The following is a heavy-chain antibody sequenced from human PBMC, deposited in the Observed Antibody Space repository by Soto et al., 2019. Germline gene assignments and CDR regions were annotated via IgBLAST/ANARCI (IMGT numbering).Heavy chain of an antibody. J-gene: IGHJ4*02. D-gene: IGHD1-26*01. CDR2: ISAYNGNT. CDR3: ARGVGWEPLDY. V-gene: IGHV1-18*01. Sequence: TSVKVSCEDSGYSFTSYGMSWVRQAPGQGLEWMGWISAYNGNTNYAQKLQGRVTMTTDTSTSTAYMELRSLRSDDTAVYYCARGVGWEPLDYWGQGTLVTVSS. CDR1: GYSFTSYG.